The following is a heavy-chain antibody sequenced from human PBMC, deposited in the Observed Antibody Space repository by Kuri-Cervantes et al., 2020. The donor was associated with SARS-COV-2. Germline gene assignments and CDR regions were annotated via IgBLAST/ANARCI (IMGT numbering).Heavy chain of an antibody. CDR3: ARDRGAAAGGVRGFDP. J-gene: IGHJ5*02. Sequence: ESLKISCTVSGGSISSYYWSWIRQPPGKGLEWIGYIYYSGSTNYNPSLKSRVTISADTSKNQFSLKLSSVTAADTAVYYCARDRGAAAGGVRGFDPWGQGTLVTVSS. CDR1: GGSISSYY. D-gene: IGHD6-13*01. V-gene: IGHV4-59*01. CDR2: IYYSGST.